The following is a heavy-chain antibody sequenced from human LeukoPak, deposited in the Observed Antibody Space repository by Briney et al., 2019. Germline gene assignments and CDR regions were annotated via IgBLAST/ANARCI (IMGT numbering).Heavy chain of an antibody. V-gene: IGHV1-18*01. D-gene: IGHD3-10*01. CDR2: ISAYNGNT. Sequence: ASVKVSCKASGYTFTSYGISWVRQAPGQGLERMGWISAYNGNTNYAQKLQGRVTMTTDTSTSTAYMELRSLRSDDTAVYYCARGGVDYYYYYGMDVWGQGTTVTVSS. CDR3: ARGGVDYYYYYGMDV. J-gene: IGHJ6*02. CDR1: GYTFTSYG.